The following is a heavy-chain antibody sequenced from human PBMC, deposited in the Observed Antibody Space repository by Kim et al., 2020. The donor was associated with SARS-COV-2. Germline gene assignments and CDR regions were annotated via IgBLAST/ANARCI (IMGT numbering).Heavy chain of an antibody. CDR2: INHSGST. CDR3: ARGGYRSSWYGPRNWFDP. V-gene: IGHV4-34*01. CDR1: GGSFSGYY. D-gene: IGHD6-13*01. Sequence: SETLSLTCAVYGGSFSGYYWSWIRQPPGKGLEWIGEINHSGSTNYNPSLKSRVTISVDTSKNQFSLKLSSVTAADTAVYYCARGGYRSSWYGPRNWFDPWGQGTLVTVSS. J-gene: IGHJ5*02.